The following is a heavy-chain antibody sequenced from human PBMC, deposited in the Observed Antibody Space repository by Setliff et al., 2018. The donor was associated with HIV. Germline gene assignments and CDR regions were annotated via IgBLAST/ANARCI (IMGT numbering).Heavy chain of an antibody. CDR1: GGTFSSYA. Sequence: SVKVSCKASGGTFSSYAISWVRQAPGQGLEWMGGIIPILGTANYAQRFQGRVTMTADESTSTVYMELNSLSSEDTAMYYCARDAGYSGSSWNYWGQGTLVTVSS. CDR2: IIPILGTA. J-gene: IGHJ4*02. D-gene: IGHD5-12*01. CDR3: ARDAGYSGSSWNY. V-gene: IGHV1-69*13.